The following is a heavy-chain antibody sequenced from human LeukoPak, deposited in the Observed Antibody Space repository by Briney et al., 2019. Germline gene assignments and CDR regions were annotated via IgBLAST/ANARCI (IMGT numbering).Heavy chain of an antibody. Sequence: GGSLRLSCEASGFSFTNTWMTWVRQAPGKGLEWVSSISSSNSYIYYADSVKGRFTISRDNAKSSLYLQMNSLRAEDTAVYYCARVEDYYDSSGYSAWDYWGQGTLVTVSS. J-gene: IGHJ4*02. CDR1: GFSFTNTW. V-gene: IGHV3-21*01. CDR2: ISSSNSYI. CDR3: ARVEDYYDSSGYSAWDY. D-gene: IGHD3-22*01.